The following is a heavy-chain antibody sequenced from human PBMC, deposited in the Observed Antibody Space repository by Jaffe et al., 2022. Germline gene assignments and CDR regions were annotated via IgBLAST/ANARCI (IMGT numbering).Heavy chain of an antibody. V-gene: IGHV3-74*01. CDR1: GFTFSKYW. CDR2: IHADGGDT. CDR3: ARDGWWNNDNFYYYYMDV. J-gene: IGHJ6*03. Sequence: EVQLVESGGGLVQPGGSLRLSCAASGFTFSKYWMHWVRQVPGQGLMWISRIHADGGDTIYADAVRGRFTISRDNAKNTLFLQMNSLRVEDTAMYYCARDGWWNNDNFYYYYMDVWGKGTTVTVSS. D-gene: IGHD1-1*01.